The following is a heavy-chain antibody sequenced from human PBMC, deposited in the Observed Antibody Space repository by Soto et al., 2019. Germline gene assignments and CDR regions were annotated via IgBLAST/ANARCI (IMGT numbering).Heavy chain of an antibody. V-gene: IGHV5-10-1*01. CDR1: GYSFTSYW. CDR2: IDPSDSYT. Sequence: GESLKISCKGSGYSFTSYWISWVRQMPGKGLAGTWRIDPSDSYTNYSPSFQGHVTISADKSISTAYLQWSSLKASDTATYYCARHPTSQGIAMIGVFPNWFDPWGQGTLVTVSS. CDR3: ARHPTSQGIAMIGVFPNWFDP. D-gene: IGHD3-22*01. J-gene: IGHJ5*02.